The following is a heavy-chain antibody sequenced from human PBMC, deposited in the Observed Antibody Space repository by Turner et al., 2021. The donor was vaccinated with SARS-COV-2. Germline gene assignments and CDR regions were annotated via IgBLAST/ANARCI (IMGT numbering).Heavy chain of an antibody. Sequence: QVQLVESGGGVVQPGGSLRLSCAASGFTFSIFGMHWVRQAPGKGLEWVAYISYDGSRKSYADSVKGRFTISRDNSKNTLYLQMNSLRVEDTAVYYCAKKGRDDYTQVAIDYWGQGILVTVSS. D-gene: IGHD4-4*01. CDR2: ISYDGSRK. CDR3: AKKGRDDYTQVAIDY. CDR1: GFTFSIFG. J-gene: IGHJ4*02. V-gene: IGHV3-30*18.